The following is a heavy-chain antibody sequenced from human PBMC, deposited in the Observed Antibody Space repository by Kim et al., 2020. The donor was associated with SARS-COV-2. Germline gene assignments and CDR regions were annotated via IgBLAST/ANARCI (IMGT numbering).Heavy chain of an antibody. CDR2: DGMGQ. D-gene: IGHD3-22*01. V-gene: IGHV3-74*01. CDR3: VKDSSASH. J-gene: IGHJ4*02. Sequence: DGMGQRYADSVKRRLNIPRDNAKNTIYRQMNSLRAEDTALYYCVKDSSASHWGQGTLVTVSS.